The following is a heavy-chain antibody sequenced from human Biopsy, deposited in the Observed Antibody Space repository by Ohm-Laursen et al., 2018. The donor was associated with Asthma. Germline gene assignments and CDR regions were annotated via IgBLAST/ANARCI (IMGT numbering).Heavy chain of an antibody. CDR3: ARTYYDFLTGQVNDAFDL. D-gene: IGHD3-9*01. J-gene: IGHJ3*01. V-gene: IGHV1-3*01. Sequence: SVKVSCKDSGYTFINYAIHWVRQAPGQRLEWMGWINAGDGNTKYSQNFQGRVTITRDTSASTAYMDLRSLRSEDTAMYYCARTYYDFLTGQVNDAFDLWGQGTMVTVSS. CDR2: INAGDGNT. CDR1: GYTFINYA.